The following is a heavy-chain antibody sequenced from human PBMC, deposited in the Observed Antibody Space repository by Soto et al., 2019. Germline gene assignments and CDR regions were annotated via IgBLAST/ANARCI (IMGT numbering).Heavy chain of an antibody. Sequence: QVQLQESGPGLVKPSQTLSLTCAVSGDSISGATYFWSWIRQHPEKGLEWIGYISYRGSTYYSPSLMSRLIISIDTSKNQFSLSLNSVTAAGTAVYYCTTYWGTGNDAKGFHIWGQGTVVTVSS. CDR1: GDSISGATYF. J-gene: IGHJ3*02. D-gene: IGHD2-8*02. CDR3: TTYWGTGNDAKGFHI. V-gene: IGHV4-31*11. CDR2: ISYRGST.